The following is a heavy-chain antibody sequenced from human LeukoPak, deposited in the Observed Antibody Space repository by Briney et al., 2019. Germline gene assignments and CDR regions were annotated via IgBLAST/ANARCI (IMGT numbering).Heavy chain of an antibody. CDR1: GFTFSDYY. CDR3: ARGARWAYYFDY. J-gene: IGHJ4*02. D-gene: IGHD4-23*01. V-gene: IGHV3-11*01. Sequence: GGSLRLPCTASGFTFSDYYMSWIRQTPGKGLEWLSYISTRDNTIQYADSVKGRFTISRDNANNSVFLQMNNLRAEDSAIYYCARGARWAYYFDYWGQGSLVTVSS. CDR2: ISTRDNTI.